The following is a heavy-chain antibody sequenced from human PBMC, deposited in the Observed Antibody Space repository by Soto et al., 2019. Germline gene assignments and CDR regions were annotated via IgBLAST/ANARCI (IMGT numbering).Heavy chain of an antibody. V-gene: IGHV4-34*01. Sequence: QVQLQQWGAGLLKPSETLSLTCAVYGGSFSGYYWSWIRQPPGKGLEWIGEINHSGSTNYNPSLKSRVTISVDTSKNQFSLKLSSVTAADTAVYYCARGVVAPAAIGDAFDIWGQGTMVTVSS. D-gene: IGHD2-2*01. CDR2: INHSGST. CDR1: GGSFSGYY. CDR3: ARGVVAPAAIGDAFDI. J-gene: IGHJ3*02.